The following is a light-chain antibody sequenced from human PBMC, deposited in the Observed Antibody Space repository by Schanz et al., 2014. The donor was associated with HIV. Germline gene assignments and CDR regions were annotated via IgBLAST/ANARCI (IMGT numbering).Light chain of an antibody. Sequence: EIVLTQSPGTLSLSPGERAALSCRASQSFSSSHLAWYQQKPGQAPRLLIYGASSRATGIPARFSGSGSGTEFTLTISSLQSEDFAVYYCQQYNDWPPITFGQGTRLEIK. CDR3: QQYNDWPPIT. CDR1: QSFSSSH. CDR2: GAS. J-gene: IGKJ5*01. V-gene: IGKV3-15*01.